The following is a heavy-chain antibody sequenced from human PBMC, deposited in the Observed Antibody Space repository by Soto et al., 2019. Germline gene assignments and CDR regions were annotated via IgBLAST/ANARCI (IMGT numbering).Heavy chain of an antibody. Sequence: SVKVSCKASGYTFTSYCISWVRQAPGQGLEWMGWISAYNGNTNYAQKLQGRVTMTTDTSTSTAYMELRSLRSDDTAVYYCARDRRYYGSGSYYKSLDPWGQGTLVTVSS. CDR1: GYTFTSYC. CDR2: ISAYNGNT. J-gene: IGHJ5*02. V-gene: IGHV1-18*01. CDR3: ARDRRYYGSGSYYKSLDP. D-gene: IGHD3-10*01.